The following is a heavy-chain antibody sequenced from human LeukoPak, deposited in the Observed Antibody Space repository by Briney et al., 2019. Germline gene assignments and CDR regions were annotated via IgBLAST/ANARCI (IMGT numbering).Heavy chain of an antibody. CDR2: INHSGST. D-gene: IGHD2-15*01. V-gene: IGHV4-38-2*02. CDR1: GYSISSGYY. J-gene: IGHJ5*02. CDR3: ARHRCSGGSCYPMNWFDP. Sequence: PSETLSLTCTVSGYSISSGYYWSWIRQPPGKGLEWIGEINHSGSTNYNPSLKSRVTISVDTSKNKFSLKLSSVTAADTAVYYCARHRCSGGSCYPMNWFDPWGQGTLVTVSS.